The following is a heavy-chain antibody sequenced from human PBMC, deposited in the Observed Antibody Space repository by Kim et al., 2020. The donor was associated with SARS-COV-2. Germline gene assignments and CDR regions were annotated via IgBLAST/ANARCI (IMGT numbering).Heavy chain of an antibody. Sequence: TEYAASVKGRFSISRDDAKNTAYLQMNSLKTEDTAVYYCTRYNDNYGMDVWGQGTTVTVSS. J-gene: IGHJ6*02. CDR2: T. CDR3: TRYNDNYGMDV. V-gene: IGHV3-73*01.